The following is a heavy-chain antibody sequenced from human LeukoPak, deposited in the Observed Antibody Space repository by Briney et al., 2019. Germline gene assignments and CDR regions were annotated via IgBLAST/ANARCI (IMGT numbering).Heavy chain of an antibody. D-gene: IGHD6-13*01. CDR1: GYSFTNYW. CDR3: ARGSSSWDFDY. Sequence: GESLRISCKGSGYSFTNYWINWVRHMPGKGLEWMGRIDPTDSYTNYSLSFQGHITISADKSINTVYLQCSSLKASDTAIYYCARGSSSWDFDYWGQGTLATVSS. J-gene: IGHJ4*02. V-gene: IGHV5-10-1*01. CDR2: IDPTDSYT.